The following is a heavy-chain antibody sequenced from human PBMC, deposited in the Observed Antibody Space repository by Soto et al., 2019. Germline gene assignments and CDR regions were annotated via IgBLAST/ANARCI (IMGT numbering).Heavy chain of an antibody. J-gene: IGHJ4*02. V-gene: IGHV4-59*01. D-gene: IGHD5-12*01. Sequence: PSETLSLTCTVSGGSISSYYWSWIRQPPGKGLEWIGYIYYSGSTNYNPSLKSRVTISVDTSKNQFSLKLSSVTAADTAVYYCAGTDSGYDTFDSWGQGTLVTV. CDR2: IYYSGST. CDR1: GGSISSYY. CDR3: AGTDSGYDTFDS.